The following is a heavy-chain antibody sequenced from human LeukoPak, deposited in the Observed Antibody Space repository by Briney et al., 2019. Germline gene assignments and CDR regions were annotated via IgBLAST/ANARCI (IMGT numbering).Heavy chain of an antibody. J-gene: IGHJ4*02. CDR1: GYTFTGYY. CDR3: ARDLHDAGCSSTSCYAEGGDY. D-gene: IGHD2-2*01. Sequence: ASVKVSCKASGYTFTGYYVHWVRQAPGQGLEWMGWINPNSGGTNYAQKFQGRVTMTRDTSISTAYMELSRLRSDDTAVYYCARDLHDAGCSSTSCYAEGGDYWGQGTLVTVSS. CDR2: INPNSGGT. V-gene: IGHV1-2*02.